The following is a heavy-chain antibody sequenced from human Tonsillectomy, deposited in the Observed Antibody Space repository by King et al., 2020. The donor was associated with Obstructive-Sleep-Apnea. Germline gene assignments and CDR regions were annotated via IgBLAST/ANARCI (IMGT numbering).Heavy chain of an antibody. Sequence: QLQESGPGLVKPSETRSLTCTVSGGSIRSYYWSWVRQPPGKGLEWIGYIYYSWDTNYNPSLQSRVTISLDTSKNQLSLKLSSVTAADTAVYYCAREVGYCGGDCSYYYYYGMDVWGQGTTVTVSS. CDR3: AREVGYCGGDCSYYYYYGMDV. CDR2: IYYSWDT. CDR1: GGSIRSYY. J-gene: IGHJ6*02. V-gene: IGHV4-59*01. D-gene: IGHD2-21*02.